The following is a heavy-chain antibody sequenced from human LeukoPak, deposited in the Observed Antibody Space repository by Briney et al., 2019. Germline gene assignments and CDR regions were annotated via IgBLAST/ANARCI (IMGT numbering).Heavy chain of an antibody. V-gene: IGHV3-23*01. J-gene: IGHJ5*02. CDR2: ITSNGGGT. D-gene: IGHD3-10*01. CDR3: ARGLYGSGSPSYNCFDP. Sequence: GGSLRLSCAASGFTFADFAMSWVRQAPGKGLEWVSSITSNGGGTPYADSVKGRFTISRDIAKNTLYLQMNSLRVEDTAVYYCARGLYGSGSPSYNCFDPWGQGTLVIVSS. CDR1: GFTFADFA.